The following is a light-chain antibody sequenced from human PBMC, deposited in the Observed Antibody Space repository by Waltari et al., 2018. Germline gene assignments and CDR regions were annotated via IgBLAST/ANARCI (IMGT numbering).Light chain of an antibody. Sequence: ENVLTQSPGTLSLSPGESATLPCRPSQSVSSNYLAWYQQKPGQAPRLLIYDASSRATGIPDRFSGSGSGTDFTLTISRLEPEDFAVYYCQQYGSSWYTFGQGTKLQIK. CDR3: QQYGSSWYT. CDR2: DAS. CDR1: QSVSSNY. V-gene: IGKV3-20*01. J-gene: IGKJ2*01.